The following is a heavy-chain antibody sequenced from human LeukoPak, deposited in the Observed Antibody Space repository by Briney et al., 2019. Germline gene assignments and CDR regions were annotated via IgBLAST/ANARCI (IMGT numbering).Heavy chain of an antibody. CDR1: GYTLTELS. J-gene: IGHJ4*02. CDR3: ATVSALWFGELGDFDS. Sequence: ASVKVSCKVSGYTLTELSMHWVRQAPGKGLEWMGGFNPKNGETIYAQKFQGRVTMTEDTSIDTAYMALSSRRSVDTAVYYCATVSALWFGELGDFDSWGQRKLVTASS. V-gene: IGHV1-24*01. CDR2: FNPKNGET. D-gene: IGHD3-10*01.